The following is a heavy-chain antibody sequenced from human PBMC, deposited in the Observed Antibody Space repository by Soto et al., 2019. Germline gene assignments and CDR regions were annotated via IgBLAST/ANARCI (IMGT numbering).Heavy chain of an antibody. J-gene: IGHJ6*03. D-gene: IGHD1-26*01. CDR3: ARGRVEWDAYYYYYMDV. V-gene: IGHV4-34*01. CDR2: INHSGST. Sequence: SETLSLTCAVYGGSFSGYYWSWIRQPPGKGLEWIGEINHSGSTNYNPSLKSRVTISVDTSKNQFSLKLSSVTAADTAVYYCARGRVEWDAYYYYYMDVWGKGTTVTVSS. CDR1: GGSFSGYY.